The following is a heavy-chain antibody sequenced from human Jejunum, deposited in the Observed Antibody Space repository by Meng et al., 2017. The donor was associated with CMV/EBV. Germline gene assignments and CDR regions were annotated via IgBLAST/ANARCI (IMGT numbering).Heavy chain of an antibody. CDR1: FTFSSYD. J-gene: IGHJ6*02. CDR3: AREFSVGGRTPGMAV. V-gene: IGHV3-30*02. Sequence: FTFSSYDMHWVRQAPDKGLEWVAFIRYDGSHKYYAGSVQGRFTVSRDNSKNTLYLQMNSLRPEDTAVYFCAREFSVGGRTPGMAVWGQGTTVTVSS. CDR2: IRYDGSHK.